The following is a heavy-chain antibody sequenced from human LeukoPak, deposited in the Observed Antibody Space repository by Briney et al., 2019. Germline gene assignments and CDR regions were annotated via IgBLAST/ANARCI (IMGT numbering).Heavy chain of an antibody. CDR2: IRYDGSNK. V-gene: IGHV3-30*02. CDR3: AKEAVVAAVYFDY. CDR1: GFTFSSYG. J-gene: IGHJ4*02. Sequence: GGSLRLSCAASGFTFSSYGMHWVRQAPGKGLEWLAFIRYDGSNKYYADSVKGRFTISRDNSKNTLYLQMNSLRAEDTAVYYCAKEAVVAAVYFDYWGQGTLVTVSS. D-gene: IGHD2-15*01.